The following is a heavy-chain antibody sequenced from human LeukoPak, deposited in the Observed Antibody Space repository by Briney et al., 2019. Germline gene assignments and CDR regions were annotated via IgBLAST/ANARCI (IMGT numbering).Heavy chain of an antibody. Sequence: PGGSLRLSCAASGFTFSSYWMHWVRQAPGKGLEWVSAISGSGGSTYYADSVKGRFTISRDNSKNTLYLQMNSLRAEDTAVYYCAKVQQQLVTYDAFDIWGQGTMVTVSS. J-gene: IGHJ3*02. CDR1: GFTFSSYW. CDR3: AKVQQQLVTYDAFDI. CDR2: ISGSGGST. V-gene: IGHV3-23*01. D-gene: IGHD6-13*01.